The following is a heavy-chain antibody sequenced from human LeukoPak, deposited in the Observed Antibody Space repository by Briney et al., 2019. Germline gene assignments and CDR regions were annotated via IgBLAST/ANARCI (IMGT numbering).Heavy chain of an antibody. J-gene: IGHJ6*03. D-gene: IGHD3-3*01. V-gene: IGHV4-34*01. CDR2: INHSGST. Sequence: SETLSLTCAVYGGSFSGYYWSWIRQPPGKGLEWIGEINHSGSTNYNPSLKSRVTISVDTSKNQFSLQLNSVTPEDTAVYYCAREVREDDFLWPGYMDVWGKGTTVTVSS. CDR1: GGSFSGYY. CDR3: AREVREDDFLWPGYMDV.